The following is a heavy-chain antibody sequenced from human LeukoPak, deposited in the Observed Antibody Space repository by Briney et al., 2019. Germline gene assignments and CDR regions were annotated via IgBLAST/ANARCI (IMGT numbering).Heavy chain of an antibody. D-gene: IGHD2-2*01. Sequence: SETLSLTCAVYGGSFSGYYWSWIRQPPGKGLEWIGEINHSGSTNYNPPLKSRVTISVDTSKNQFSLKLSSVTAADTAVYYCASRNRVVPAAFDYWGQGTMVTVSS. J-gene: IGHJ4*02. V-gene: IGHV4-34*01. CDR2: INHSGST. CDR3: ASRNRVVPAAFDY. CDR1: GGSFSGYY.